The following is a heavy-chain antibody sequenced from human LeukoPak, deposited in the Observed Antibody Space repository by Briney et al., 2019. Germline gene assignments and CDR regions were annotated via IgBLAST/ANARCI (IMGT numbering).Heavy chain of an antibody. CDR2: IRYDGSNK. V-gene: IGHV3-30*02. CDR3: AKSRKYSSSPQFYFDS. CDR1: GFTFSNYG. D-gene: IGHD6-6*01. Sequence: GGSLRLSCAASGFTFSNYGMHWVRQAPDKGLERVTFIRYDGSNKYYTDSVKGRFTISRDNSKNTLYLQMNSLRAEDTAVYYCAKSRKYSSSPQFYFDSWGQGTLVTVSS. J-gene: IGHJ4*02.